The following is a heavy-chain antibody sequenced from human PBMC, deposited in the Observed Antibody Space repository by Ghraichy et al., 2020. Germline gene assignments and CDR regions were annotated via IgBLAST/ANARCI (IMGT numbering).Heavy chain of an antibody. V-gene: IGHV3-66*02. Sequence: GGSLRLSCAASGFTVSSNYMSWVRQAPGKGLEWVSVIYSGGSTYYADSVKGRFTISRDNSKNTLYLQMNSLRAEDTAVYYCARDKAYSSSLYYYYGMDVWGQGTTVTVSS. CDR3: ARDKAYSSSLYYYYGMDV. J-gene: IGHJ6*02. D-gene: IGHD6-6*01. CDR1: GFTVSSNY. CDR2: IYSGGST.